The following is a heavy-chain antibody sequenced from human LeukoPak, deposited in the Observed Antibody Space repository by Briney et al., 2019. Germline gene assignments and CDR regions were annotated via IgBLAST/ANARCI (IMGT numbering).Heavy chain of an antibody. V-gene: IGHV4-34*01. CDR1: RGSFSTYY. J-gene: IGHJ5*02. D-gene: IGHD6-6*01. CDR3: ARGRGYSSSSGPWFDP. CDR2: INHSGST. Sequence: SETLSLTCAAYRGSFSTYYWTWIRQPPGKGLEWIGEINHSGSTNYNPSLKSRVTISVDTSKNQFSLKLSSVTAADTAVYYCARGRGYSSSSGPWFDPWGQGTLVTVSS.